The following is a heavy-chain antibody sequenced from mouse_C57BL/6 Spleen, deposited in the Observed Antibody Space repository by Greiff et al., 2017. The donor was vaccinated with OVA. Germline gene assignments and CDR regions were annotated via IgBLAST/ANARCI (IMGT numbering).Heavy chain of an antibody. CDR3: ASPFITTVVARDYYAMDY. Sequence: VMLVESGPGLVQPSQSLSITCTVSGFSLTSYGVHWVRQSPGKGLEWLGVIWRGGSTDYNAAFMSRLSITKDNSKSQVFFKMNSLQADDTAIYYCASPFITTVVARDYYAMDYWGQGTSVTVSS. J-gene: IGHJ4*01. CDR2: IWRGGST. D-gene: IGHD1-1*01. V-gene: IGHV2-5*01. CDR1: GFSLTSYG.